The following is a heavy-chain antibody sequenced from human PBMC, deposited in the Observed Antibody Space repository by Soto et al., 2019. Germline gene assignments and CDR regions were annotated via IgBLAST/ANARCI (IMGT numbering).Heavy chain of an antibody. CDR1: GFTFTSYW. V-gene: IGHV3-74*01. CDR3: GTVFEH. Sequence: EVKLVESGGGVVRPGGSLRLSCAASGFTFTSYWMHWVRQVPGKGLVWVSRINNDGSGTSHADSVKGRFTISRDNAKNTLFLQMDSLRVEDTAVYFCGTVFEHWGRGTLVTVSS. CDR2: INNDGSGT. J-gene: IGHJ4*02.